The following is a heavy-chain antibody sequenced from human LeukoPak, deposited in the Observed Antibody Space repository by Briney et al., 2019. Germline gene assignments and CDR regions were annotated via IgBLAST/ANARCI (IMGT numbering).Heavy chain of an antibody. D-gene: IGHD3-22*01. CDR2: IYSGGST. Sequence: PGGSLRLSCAASGFTVSSNYMSWVRQAPGKGLEWVSVIYSGGSTYYADSVKGRFTISRDNSKNTLYLQMNSLRAEDTAVYYCARGGDFNYDSSGYYYYWGQGTLVTVSS. V-gene: IGHV3-53*01. CDR1: GFTVSSNY. CDR3: ARGGDFNYDSSGYYYY. J-gene: IGHJ4*02.